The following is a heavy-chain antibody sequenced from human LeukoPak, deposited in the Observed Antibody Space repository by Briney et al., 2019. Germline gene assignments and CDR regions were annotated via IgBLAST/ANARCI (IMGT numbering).Heavy chain of an antibody. CDR1: GYTFTSYG. Sequence: ASVKVSCKASGYTFTSYGISWVRQAPGQGLEWMGWISAYNGNTDYAQSLQGRVTMTRDTSTCTVYMELRSLRSDDTAVYYCARDVGRSYDLDYWGQGTLVTVSS. V-gene: IGHV1-18*01. CDR2: ISAYNGNT. J-gene: IGHJ4*02. D-gene: IGHD3-16*01. CDR3: ARDVGRSYDLDY.